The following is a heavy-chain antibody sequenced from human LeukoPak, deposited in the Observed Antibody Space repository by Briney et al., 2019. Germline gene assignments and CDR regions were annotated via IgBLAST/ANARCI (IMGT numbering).Heavy chain of an antibody. CDR3: ARENWNYGEDF. CDR2: VHPSRGS. J-gene: IGHJ4*02. V-gene: IGHV4-4*07. D-gene: IGHD1-7*01. CDR1: GGSITNYY. Sequence: KPSETLSLTCAVSGGSITNYYWSWIRQPAGKGLEWIGRVHPSRGSNYNPSLKSRVTMSVDTSKNQVSLKLIAVTAADTAVYYCARENWNYGEDFWGQGALVTVSS.